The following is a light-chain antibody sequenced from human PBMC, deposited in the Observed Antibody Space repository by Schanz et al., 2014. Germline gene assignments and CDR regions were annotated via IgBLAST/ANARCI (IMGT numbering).Light chain of an antibody. V-gene: IGLV1-51*01. CDR3: GTWDSSLSAWV. J-gene: IGLJ3*02. Sequence: QSVLTQPPSVSAAPGQKVTISCSGGDSNVGDNDVSWYQQFPGTAPKLLIYDDNKRPSGIPDRFSVSKSGTSATLDITGLQTDDEADYYCGTWDSSLSAWVFGGGTKLTVL. CDR2: DDN. CDR1: DSNVGDND.